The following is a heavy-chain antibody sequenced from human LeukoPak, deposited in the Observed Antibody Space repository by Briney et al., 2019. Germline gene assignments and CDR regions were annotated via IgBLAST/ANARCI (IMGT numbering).Heavy chain of an antibody. V-gene: IGHV3-21*01. J-gene: IGHJ4*02. Sequence: PGGSLRLSCAASGFTFSSYAMSWVRQAPGKGLEWVSTISSSGGYIYYADSVKGRFTISRDTAKNSLYLQMNSLRVEDTAVYSCARLRDTVTSASDYWGQGTLVTVSS. CDR2: ISSSGGYI. D-gene: IGHD4-17*01. CDR3: ARLRDTVTSASDY. CDR1: GFTFSSYA.